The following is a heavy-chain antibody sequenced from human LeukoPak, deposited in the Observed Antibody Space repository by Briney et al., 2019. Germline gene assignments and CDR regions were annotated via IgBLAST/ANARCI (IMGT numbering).Heavy chain of an antibody. J-gene: IGHJ1*01. CDR2: IYYSGST. CDR1: GGSISSSSYY. CDR3: ARPGPQNYDRSGYYQN. V-gene: IGHV4-39*01. D-gene: IGHD3-22*01. Sequence: SETLSLTCTVSGGSISSSSYYWGWIRQPPGKGLEWIGSIYYSGSTYYNPSLKSRVTISVDTSKNQFSLKLSSVTAADTAVYYCARPGPQNYDRSGYYQNWGQGTLVTVSS.